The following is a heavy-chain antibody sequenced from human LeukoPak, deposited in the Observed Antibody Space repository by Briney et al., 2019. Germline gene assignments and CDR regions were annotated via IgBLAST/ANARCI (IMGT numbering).Heavy chain of an antibody. D-gene: IGHD3-10*01. J-gene: IGHJ4*02. Sequence: GGSLRLSCTASGFAFGDYVMSWFRQAPGKGLEWIGFIRSKASGATREYAASVKDRFSISRDDSKSVAYLQMNSLRTEDPAIYYCTGAGKTDYWGQGTLVTVSS. CDR3: TGAGKTDY. CDR2: IRSKASGATR. CDR1: GFAFGDYV. V-gene: IGHV3-49*03.